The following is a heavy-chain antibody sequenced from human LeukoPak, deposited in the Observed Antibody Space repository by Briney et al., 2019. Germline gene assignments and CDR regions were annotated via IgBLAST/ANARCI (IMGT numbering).Heavy chain of an antibody. Sequence: PSETLSLTCAVYGGSFSGYYWSWIRQPPGKGLEWIGEINHSGSTNYNPSLKSRVTISVDTSKNQFSLKLSSVTAADTAVYYCARPIDYWGQGTLVTVSS. CDR3: ARPIDY. CDR1: GGSFSGYY. V-gene: IGHV4-34*01. J-gene: IGHJ4*02. CDR2: INHSGST.